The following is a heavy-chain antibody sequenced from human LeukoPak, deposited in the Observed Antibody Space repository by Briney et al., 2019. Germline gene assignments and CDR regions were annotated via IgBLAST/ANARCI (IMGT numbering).Heavy chain of an antibody. Sequence: PSETLSLTCTVSGGSISSGSYYWSWIRQPAGKGLEWIGRIYTSGSTNYNPSLKSRVTISVDTSKNQFSLKLSSVTAADTAVYYCARDGDDSSGYYSGYWGQGTLVTVSS. CDR1: GGSISSGSYY. CDR3: ARDGDDSSGYYSGY. V-gene: IGHV4-61*02. D-gene: IGHD3-22*01. CDR2: IYTSGST. J-gene: IGHJ4*02.